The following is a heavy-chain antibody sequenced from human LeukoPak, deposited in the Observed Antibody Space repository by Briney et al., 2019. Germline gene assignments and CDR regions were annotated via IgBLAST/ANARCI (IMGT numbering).Heavy chain of an antibody. V-gene: IGHV3-49*04. Sequence: GGSLRLSCTASGFTSGVYAMRWVRQAPGEGLGGGGFIRSKAYGGTTEYAASVKGRFTISRDDSKSIAYLQMNSLKTEDTAVYYCTREGLWFGVYGPFDYWGQGTLVTVSS. D-gene: IGHD3-10*01. CDR1: GFTSGVYA. J-gene: IGHJ4*02. CDR3: TREGLWFGVYGPFDY. CDR2: IRSKAYGGTT.